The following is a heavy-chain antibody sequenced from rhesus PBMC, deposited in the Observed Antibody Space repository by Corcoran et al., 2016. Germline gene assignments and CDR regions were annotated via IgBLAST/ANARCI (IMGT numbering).Heavy chain of an antibody. CDR1: GGSISSRY. V-gene: IGHV4-169*01. CDR3: ARRLGQYWYFDL. J-gene: IGHJ2*01. D-gene: IGHD3-34*01. Sequence: QLQLQESGPGLVKPSETLSVTCAVSGGSISSRYWSWIRQAPGKGLEWVAYIYGSGSSTNYNPSLKSRVTLSVDTSKNQLSLKLSSVTTADTAVYYCARRLGQYWYFDLWGPGTPITISS. CDR2: IYGSGSST.